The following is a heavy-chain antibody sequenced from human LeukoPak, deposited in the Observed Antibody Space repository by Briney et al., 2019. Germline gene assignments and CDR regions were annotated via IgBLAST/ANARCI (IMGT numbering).Heavy chain of an antibody. D-gene: IGHD6-13*01. Sequence: GGSLRLSCAASGFTFSSYAMSWVRQAPGKGLEWVSGISGSGGNTYYADSLKGRFTISRDNSKNTLYLQMNSLRAEDTAVYYCAKERHIGAGGQIHYWGQGTLVTVAS. CDR2: ISGSGGNT. CDR3: AKERHIGAGGQIHY. V-gene: IGHV3-23*01. J-gene: IGHJ4*02. CDR1: GFTFSSYA.